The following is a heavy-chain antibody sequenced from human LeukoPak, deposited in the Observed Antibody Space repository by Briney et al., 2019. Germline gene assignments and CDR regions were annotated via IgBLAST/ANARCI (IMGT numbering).Heavy chain of an antibody. CDR3: ARHSPEYQLLFGWYFDL. D-gene: IGHD2-2*01. CDR2: IYHSGST. V-gene: IGHV4-38-2*01. Sequence: PSETLSLTCAVSGYSISSGYYWGCIRPPPGKVLECIGSIYHSGSTYYNPSLKSRVTISVDTSKNQFSLKLSSVTAADTDVYYCARHSPEYQLLFGWYFDLWGRGTPVTVSS. J-gene: IGHJ2*01. CDR1: GYSISSGYY.